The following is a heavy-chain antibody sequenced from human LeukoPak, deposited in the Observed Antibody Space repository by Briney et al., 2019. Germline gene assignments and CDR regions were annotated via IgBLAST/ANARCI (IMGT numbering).Heavy chain of an antibody. V-gene: IGHV3-23*01. CDR3: ARDRPFHI. CDR2: ISGSST. CDR1: GFSFSSYA. J-gene: IGHJ3*02. Sequence: GGSLRLSCAASGFSFSSYAMSWVRQAPGKGLEWVSTISGSSTYYADSVKVRFTISRDNSKNTLYLQMNSLRADDTAVYYCARDRPFHIWGQGTMVTVSS.